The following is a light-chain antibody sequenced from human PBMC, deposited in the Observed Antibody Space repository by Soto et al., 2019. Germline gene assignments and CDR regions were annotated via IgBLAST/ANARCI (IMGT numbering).Light chain of an antibody. V-gene: IGKV1-33*01. CDR1: QDITKY. CDR2: EAS. CDR3: QQYHSLPFT. J-gene: IGKJ3*01. Sequence: DIQMTQSPSSLSASVGDRITITCQASQDITKYLIWYQQTPGKAPKFLIYEASSLERGVPSRFSGSGSGTNFTLTINSLQPEDIGTYYCQQYHSLPFTFGPGTKLDIK.